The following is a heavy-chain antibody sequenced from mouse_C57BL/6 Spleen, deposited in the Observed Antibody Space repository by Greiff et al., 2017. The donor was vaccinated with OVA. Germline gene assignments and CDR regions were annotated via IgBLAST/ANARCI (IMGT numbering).Heavy chain of an antibody. CDR1: GYTFTDYE. J-gene: IGHJ4*01. Sequence: VQLVESGAELVRPGASVTLSCKASGYTFTDYEMHWVKQTPVHGLEWIGAIDPETGGTAYNQKFKGKAILTADKSSSTAYMELRSLTSEDSAVYYCTREGIDYGNPSNYYAMDYWGQGTSVTVSS. D-gene: IGHD2-1*01. V-gene: IGHV1-15*01. CDR2: IDPETGGT. CDR3: TREGIDYGNPSNYYAMDY.